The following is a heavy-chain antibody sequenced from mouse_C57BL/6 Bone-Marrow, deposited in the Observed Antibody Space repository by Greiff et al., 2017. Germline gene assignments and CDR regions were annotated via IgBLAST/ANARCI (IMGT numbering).Heavy chain of an antibody. CDR3: ARGGIYYDYDGCAD. CDR1: GYTFTDYN. Sequence: EVQLQQSGPELVKPGASVKIPCKASGYTFTDYNMDWVKQSHGKSLEWIGDINPNNGGTIYNQKFKGKATLTVDKSSSTAYMELRSLTSEDTAVYYCARGGIYYDYDGCADWGQGTLVTVSA. D-gene: IGHD2-4*01. CDR2: INPNNGGT. V-gene: IGHV1-18*01. J-gene: IGHJ3*01.